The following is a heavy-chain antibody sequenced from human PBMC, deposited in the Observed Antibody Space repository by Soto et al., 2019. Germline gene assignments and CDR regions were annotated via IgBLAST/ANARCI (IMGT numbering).Heavy chain of an antibody. V-gene: IGHV2-5*02. D-gene: IGHD6-19*01. CDR3: GHKVARSSPGWGNGVFYH. CDR1: GFSLSTSGVG. J-gene: IGHJ4*02. CDR2: IYWDDDK. Sequence: QITLRESGPTRVKPTQTLTLTCTFSGFSLSTSGVGVGWIRQPPGKALEWLAFIYWDDDKRYSPSLKSRLTISKGTSRKPGVLKKTEKDPGDTAKILRGHKVARSSPGWGNGVFYHRGQGALVTVSS.